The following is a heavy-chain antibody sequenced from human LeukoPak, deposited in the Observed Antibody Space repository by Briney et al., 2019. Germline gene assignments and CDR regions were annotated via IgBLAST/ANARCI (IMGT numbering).Heavy chain of an antibody. D-gene: IGHD3-9*01. CDR2: ISGSSSST. J-gene: IGHJ5*02. CDR1: GFTFSGYY. Sequence: PGGSLRPSCAASGFTFSGYYMSWIRQAPGKGLEWISYISGSSSSTNYADSVKGRFTISRDNAKNSLYLQMNSLRAEDTAVYYCARIGNDILTGYYPAWFDPWGQGTLVTVSS. V-gene: IGHV3-11*03. CDR3: ARIGNDILTGYYPAWFDP.